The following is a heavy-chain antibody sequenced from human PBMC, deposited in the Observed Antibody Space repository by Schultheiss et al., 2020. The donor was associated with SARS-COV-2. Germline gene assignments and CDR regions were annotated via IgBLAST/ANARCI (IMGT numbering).Heavy chain of an antibody. J-gene: IGHJ5*02. CDR2: ISSSSSYI. CDR1: GFTFSSYS. D-gene: IGHD6-13*01. Sequence: GGSLRLSCAASGFTFSSYSMNWVRQAPGKGLEWVSSISSSSSYIYYADSVKGRFTISRDNAKNSLYLQMNSLRAEDTAVYYCARDVQQLSNWFDPWGQGTLVTVSS. V-gene: IGHV3-21*04. CDR3: ARDVQQLSNWFDP.